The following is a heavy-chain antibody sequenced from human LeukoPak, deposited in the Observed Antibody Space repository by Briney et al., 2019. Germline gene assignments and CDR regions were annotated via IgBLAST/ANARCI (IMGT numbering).Heavy chain of an antibody. Sequence: SETLSLTCAVSGYSISSSYYWAWIRQPPGRGLEWIGSIFHSGSTYYNPSLKSRVTISVDTSKNQFSLKLSSVAAADTAVYYCARCSGSYGAFGFDPWGQGTLVTVSS. V-gene: IGHV4-38-2*01. CDR1: GYSISSSYY. J-gene: IGHJ5*02. CDR3: ARCSGSYGAFGFDP. D-gene: IGHD1-26*01. CDR2: IFHSGST.